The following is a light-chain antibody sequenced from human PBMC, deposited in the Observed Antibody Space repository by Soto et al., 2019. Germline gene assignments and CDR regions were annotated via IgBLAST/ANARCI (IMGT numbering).Light chain of an antibody. CDR1: QTVSSHY. V-gene: IGKV3D-7*01. J-gene: IGKJ2*01. CDR2: AAS. CDR3: QQDYNLPT. Sequence: EIVMTQSPATLSLSPGERATLSCRASQTVSSHYISWYQKRPGQAPRLLIYAASTRATGIPARFSGSGSGTDFTLPISSLQPEDSAVYFCQQDYNLPTFGQGTKLEIK.